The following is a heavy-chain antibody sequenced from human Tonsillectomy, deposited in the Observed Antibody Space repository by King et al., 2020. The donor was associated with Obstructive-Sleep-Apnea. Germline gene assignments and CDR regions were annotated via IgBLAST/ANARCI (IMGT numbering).Heavy chain of an antibody. CDR3: ARDRGDYGGWFDP. Sequence: QLQESGPGLVKPSETLSLTCTVSVGSVSSGSYYWSWIRQPPGKGLEWIGYIYYSGSTNYNPSLKSRVTISVDTSKNQFSLKLSSVTAADTAVYYCARDRGDYGGWFDPWGQGTLVTVSS. CDR2: IYYSGST. CDR1: VGSVSSGSYY. J-gene: IGHJ5*02. D-gene: IGHD4-17*01. V-gene: IGHV4-61*01.